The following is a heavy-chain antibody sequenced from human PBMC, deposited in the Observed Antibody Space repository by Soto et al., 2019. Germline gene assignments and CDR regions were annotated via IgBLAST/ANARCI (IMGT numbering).Heavy chain of an antibody. J-gene: IGHJ4*02. CDR2: ISGGGGST. CDR3: ASTTGTDYYDSSGFFY. V-gene: IGHV3-23*01. Sequence: PGGSLRLSCAASGFTFSSYAMSWVRQAPGKGLEWVSAISGGGGSTYYADSVKGRFTISRDNSKNTLYLQMNSLRAEDVAVYYCASTTGTDYYDSSGFFYWGRGTLVTVSS. CDR1: GFTFSSYA. D-gene: IGHD3-22*01.